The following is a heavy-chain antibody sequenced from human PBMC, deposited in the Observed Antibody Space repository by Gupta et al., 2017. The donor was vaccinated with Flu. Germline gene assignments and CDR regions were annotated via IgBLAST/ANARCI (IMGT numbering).Heavy chain of an antibody. CDR2: IGSGGNT. V-gene: IGHV3-48*02. Sequence: EVQLVESGGGLVQPGGSLRLTCVISGFTFSDSHMNWIRQAPGKGLEWISYIGSGGNTDYADSVRGRFTISRDNARDSLFLQMNSLRDEDTALYYCARDLNWAFIGWGQGALVTVSS. D-gene: IGHD3-16*02. CDR1: GFTFSDSH. J-gene: IGHJ4*02. CDR3: ARDLNWAFIG.